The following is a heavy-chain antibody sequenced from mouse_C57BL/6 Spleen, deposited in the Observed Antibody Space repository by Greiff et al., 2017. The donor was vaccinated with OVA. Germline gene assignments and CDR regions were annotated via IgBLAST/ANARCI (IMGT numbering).Heavy chain of an antibody. Sequence: QVQLQQPGAELVRPGSSVKLSCKASGYTFTSYWMHWVKQRPIQGLEWIGNIDPSDSETHYNQKFKDKATLTVDKSSSTAYMQLSSLTSEDSAVYYCAREGVRRWFAYWGQGTLVTVSA. J-gene: IGHJ3*01. CDR3: AREGVRRWFAY. CDR2: IDPSDSET. V-gene: IGHV1-52*01. D-gene: IGHD2-14*01. CDR1: GYTFTSYW.